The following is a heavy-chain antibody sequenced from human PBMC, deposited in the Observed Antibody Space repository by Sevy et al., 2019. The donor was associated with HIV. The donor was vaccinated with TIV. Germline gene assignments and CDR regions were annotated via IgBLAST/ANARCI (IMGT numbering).Heavy chain of an antibody. CDR3: ARDLGHDYADYGGYYYYGMDV. CDR1: GFTFSSYW. Sequence: GGSLRLSCAASGFTFSSYWMSWVRQAPGKGLEWVANIKQDGSEKYYVDSVKGRFTISRDNAKNSLYLQMNSLRAEDTAVYYCARDLGHDYADYGGYYYYGMDVWGQGTTVTVSS. CDR2: IKQDGSEK. J-gene: IGHJ6*02. D-gene: IGHD4-17*01. V-gene: IGHV3-7*01.